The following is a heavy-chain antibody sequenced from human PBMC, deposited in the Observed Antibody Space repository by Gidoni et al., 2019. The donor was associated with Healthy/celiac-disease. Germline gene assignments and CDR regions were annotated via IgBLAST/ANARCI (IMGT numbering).Heavy chain of an antibody. CDR1: GASFSGYY. D-gene: IGHD6-13*01. V-gene: IGHV4-34*01. CDR3: ARVVYLAAGYGWLDP. Sequence: QVQLQQWGAGLLKPSETLSLTCAVYGASFSGYYWIWIRQPPGKGLDGIGEINHSVSTNYNPSLKSRVTITVETSKNQFSLKLSSVNAAEPAVYDCARVVYLAAGYGWLDPWGQGTLVTVSS. CDR2: INHSVST. J-gene: IGHJ5*02.